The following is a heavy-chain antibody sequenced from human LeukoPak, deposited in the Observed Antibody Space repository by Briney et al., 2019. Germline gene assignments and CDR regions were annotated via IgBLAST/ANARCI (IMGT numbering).Heavy chain of an antibody. CDR2: ISGSGGDT. CDR1: GFSFSNYA. CDR3: AKGYRNGDPSFEY. D-gene: IGHD2-2*02. V-gene: IGHV3-23*01. Sequence: GGSLRLSCAASGFSFSNYAMSWVRQAPGKGLEWVSGISGSGGDTYYGDSVKGRFTISRDNSKNTFSLQMNSLRADDTATYYCAKGYRNGDPSFEYWGQGALVTVSS. J-gene: IGHJ4*02.